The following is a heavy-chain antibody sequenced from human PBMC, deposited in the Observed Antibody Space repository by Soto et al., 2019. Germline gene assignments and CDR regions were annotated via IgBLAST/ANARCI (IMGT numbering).Heavy chain of an antibody. V-gene: IGHV4-34*01. CDR3: ARSEATALDF. CDR2: AHHSGRT. CDR1: GGSFSGYY. Sequence: SETLSLTCAVYGGSFSGYYWSWIRQPPGKRLEWIGEAHHSGRTNYNPSLKSRVTISVDRSQNIFSLQLTSVTAADTAVYFCARSEATALDFWGQGILVTVSS. J-gene: IGHJ4*02.